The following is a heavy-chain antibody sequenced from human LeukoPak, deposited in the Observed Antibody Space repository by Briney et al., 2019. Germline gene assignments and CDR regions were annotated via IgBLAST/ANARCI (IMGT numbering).Heavy chain of an antibody. J-gene: IGHJ4*02. Sequence: PSETLSLTCTVSGDSISNYFWSWIRQPPGKGLEWIGYIYYSGTTNYNPPLKSRVTISIDTSKNQFSLKLSSVTPADTAVYYCARADYDILTGDYPPSPGGFDDWGQGTLVTVSS. D-gene: IGHD3-9*01. CDR2: IYYSGTT. CDR3: ARADYDILTGDYPPSPGGFDD. CDR1: GDSISNYF. V-gene: IGHV4-59*01.